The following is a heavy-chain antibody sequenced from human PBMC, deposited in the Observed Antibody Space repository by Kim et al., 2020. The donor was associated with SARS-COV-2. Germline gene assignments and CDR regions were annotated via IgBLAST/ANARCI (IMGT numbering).Heavy chain of an antibody. CDR3: AKQELLWFGEYPGRFDP. CDR1: GFTFSSYW. D-gene: IGHD3-10*01. J-gene: IGHJ5*02. V-gene: IGHV3-7*01. CDR2: IKQDGSEK. Sequence: GGSLRLSCAASGFTFSSYWMSWVRQAPGKGLECVANIKQDGSEKYYVDSVKGRFTISRDNAKNSLYLQMNSLRAEDTAVYYCAKQELLWFGEYPGRFDPWGQGTLVTVSS.